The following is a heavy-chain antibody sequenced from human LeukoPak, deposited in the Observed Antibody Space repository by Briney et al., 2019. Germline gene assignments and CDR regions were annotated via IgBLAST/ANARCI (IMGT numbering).Heavy chain of an antibody. V-gene: IGHV4-61*01. CDR3: ATGYSYGTAFDY. J-gene: IGHJ4*02. D-gene: IGHD5-18*01. Sequence: SETLSLTCTVSGGSVSSGSYYWRWIRQPPGKGLEWIGYIYYSGSTNYNPSLKSRVTISVDTPKNQFSLKLSSVTAADTAVYYCATGYSYGTAFDYWGQGTLVTVSS. CDR2: IYYSGST. CDR1: GGSVSSGSYY.